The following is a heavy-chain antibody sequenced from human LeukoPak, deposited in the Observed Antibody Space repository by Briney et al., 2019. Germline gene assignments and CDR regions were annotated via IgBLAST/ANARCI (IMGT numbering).Heavy chain of an antibody. D-gene: IGHD5-12*01. Sequence: PGGSLRLSCAASGFSVSNYYMSWVRQAPGKGLEWVSIIYTGGSPYYADSVKGRFTISSDNSKNTLSLQLNSLRAADAAVDYCAGFYVATLWDSFDMGGQGTKVTVST. CDR3: AGFYVATLWDSFDM. J-gene: IGHJ3*02. CDR1: GFSVSNYY. CDR2: IYTGGSP. V-gene: IGHV3-53*01.